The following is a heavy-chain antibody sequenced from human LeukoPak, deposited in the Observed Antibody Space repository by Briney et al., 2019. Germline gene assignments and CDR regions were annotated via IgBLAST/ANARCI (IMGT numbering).Heavy chain of an antibody. J-gene: IGHJ4*02. Sequence: GGTLRPSCAVSGLTFSNYGMSWVRQAPGKGLEWVSAISGSGGSTYYADSVKGRFTISRDNSKNTLYLQMNSPRAEDTAVYYCAKDDSGYYATYDYWGQGTLVTVSS. V-gene: IGHV3-23*01. CDR3: AKDDSGYYATYDY. CDR2: ISGSGGST. CDR1: GLTFSNYG. D-gene: IGHD3-22*01.